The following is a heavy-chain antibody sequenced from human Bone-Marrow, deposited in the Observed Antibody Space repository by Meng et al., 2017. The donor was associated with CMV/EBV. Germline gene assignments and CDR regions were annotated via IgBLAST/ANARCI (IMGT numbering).Heavy chain of an antibody. V-gene: IGHV1-8*03. J-gene: IGHJ4*02. CDR1: GYTFTSYD. Sequence: ASVKVSCKASGYTFTSYDINWVRQATGQGLEWMGWMNPNSGNTGYAQKFQGRVTITRNTSISTAYMELSSLRSEDTAVYYCARGGHKSSGYDYWGQGTLVTGSS. D-gene: IGHD6-6*01. CDR2: MNPNSGNT. CDR3: ARGGHKSSGYDY.